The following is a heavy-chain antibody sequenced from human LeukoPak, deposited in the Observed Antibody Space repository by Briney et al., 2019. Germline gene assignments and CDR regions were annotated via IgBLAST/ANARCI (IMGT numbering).Heavy chain of an antibody. Sequence: ASVKVSCKASGYNFTDYYMHWVRQAPGQGLEWMGWINPNTGGTNLAQKFQGRVTMTRDASLKTAYMELSRLRSDDTAVYYCARDRRYFDFLYYCFGMDVWGQGTTVTVSS. V-gene: IGHV1-2*02. D-gene: IGHD3-9*01. CDR3: ARDRRYFDFLYYCFGMDV. J-gene: IGHJ6*02. CDR2: INPNTGGT. CDR1: GYNFTDYY.